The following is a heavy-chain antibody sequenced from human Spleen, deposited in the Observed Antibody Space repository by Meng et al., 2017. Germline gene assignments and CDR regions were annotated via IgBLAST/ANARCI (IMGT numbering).Heavy chain of an antibody. CDR2: ISYDGSNK. CDR1: GFTFSSYA. CDR3: ARDRGYSSGYWWAFDI. D-gene: IGHD3-22*01. Sequence: GESLKISCAASGFTFSSYAMHWVRQAPGKGLEWVAVISYDGSNKYYADSVKGRFTISRDNSKNTLYLQMNSLRAEDTAVYYCARDRGYSSGYWWAFDIWGQGTMVTVSS. J-gene: IGHJ3*02. V-gene: IGHV3-30*01.